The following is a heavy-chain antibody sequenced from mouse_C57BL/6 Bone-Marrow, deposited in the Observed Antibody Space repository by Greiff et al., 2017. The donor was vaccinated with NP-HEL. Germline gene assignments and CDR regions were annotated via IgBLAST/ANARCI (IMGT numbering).Heavy chain of an antibody. CDR3: ARGWGSKSSSYYFDY. D-gene: IGHD1-1*02. Sequence: QVQLQQSGAELVRPGASVKLSCKASGYTFTDYYINWVKQRPGQGLEWIARIYPGSGNTYYNEKFKGKATLTAEKSSSTAYMQLSSLTSEDSAVYFCARGWGSKSSSYYFDYWGQGTTLTVSS. CDR1: GYTFTDYY. V-gene: IGHV1-76*01. J-gene: IGHJ2*01. CDR2: IYPGSGNT.